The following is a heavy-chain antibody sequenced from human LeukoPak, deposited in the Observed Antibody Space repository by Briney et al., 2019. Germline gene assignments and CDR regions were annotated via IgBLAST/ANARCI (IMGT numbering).Heavy chain of an antibody. CDR3: ARGHYYGSGIDY. Sequence: SETLSLTCAVYGGSLSGYYWSWIRQPPGKGLEWIGEINHSGSTNYNPSLKSRVTISVDTSKNQFSLKLSSVTAADTAVYYCARGHYYGSGIDYWGQGTLVTVSS. D-gene: IGHD3-10*01. J-gene: IGHJ4*02. CDR2: INHSGST. V-gene: IGHV4-34*01. CDR1: GGSLSGYY.